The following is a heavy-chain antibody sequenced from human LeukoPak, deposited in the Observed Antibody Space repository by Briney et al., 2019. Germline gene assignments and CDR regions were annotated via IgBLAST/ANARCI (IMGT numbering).Heavy chain of an antibody. CDR2: IYHSGSA. Sequence: SETLSLTCAVSGYSISSGYYWGWIRQPPGKGLEWIGSIYHSGSANYNPSLKSRVTMSVDTSKNQFSLKLSSVTAADTAVYYCAREPEDIVVVPAAPAYNWFDPWGQGTLVTVSS. D-gene: IGHD2-2*01. J-gene: IGHJ5*02. CDR1: GYSISSGYY. V-gene: IGHV4-38-2*02. CDR3: AREPEDIVVVPAAPAYNWFDP.